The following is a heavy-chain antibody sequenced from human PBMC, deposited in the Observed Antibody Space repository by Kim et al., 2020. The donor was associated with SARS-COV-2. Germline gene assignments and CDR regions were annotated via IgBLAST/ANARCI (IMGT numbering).Heavy chain of an antibody. D-gene: IGHD5-18*01. Sequence: AQKFQGWVTMTRDTSISTAYMELSRLRSDDTAVYYCARVHTAMANDAFDIWGQGTMVTVSS. J-gene: IGHJ3*02. CDR3: ARVHTAMANDAFDI. V-gene: IGHV1-2*04.